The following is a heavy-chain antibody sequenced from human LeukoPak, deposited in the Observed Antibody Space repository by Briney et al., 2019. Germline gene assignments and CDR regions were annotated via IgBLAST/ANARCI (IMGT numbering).Heavy chain of an antibody. V-gene: IGHV4-4*07. J-gene: IGHJ4*02. CDR2: IYTSDST. D-gene: IGHD6-13*01. Sequence: PSETLSPTCSISGTFISGYYWNWIRHPAGKGLEWIGRIYTSDSTYFNPSLKSRVTMSLDTSKNQFSLKLRSVTAADTAVYFCARARAAVGTPFDKWGQGILVTVSS. CDR1: GTFISGYY. CDR3: ARARAAVGTPFDK.